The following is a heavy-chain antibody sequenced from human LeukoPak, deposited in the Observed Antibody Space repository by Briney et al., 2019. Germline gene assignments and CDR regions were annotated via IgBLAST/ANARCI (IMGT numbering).Heavy chain of an antibody. Sequence: SETLSLTCTVSGGSISSGDYSWSWIRQHPGKGLEWIGYIYYSGSTYYNPSLKSRVTISVDTSKNQFSLILSSVTAADTAVYYCARDRRDYGDYQPYFDSWGQGILVTVSS. CDR2: IYYSGST. CDR1: GGSISSGDYS. D-gene: IGHD4-17*01. J-gene: IGHJ4*02. V-gene: IGHV4-31*03. CDR3: ARDRRDYGDYQPYFDS.